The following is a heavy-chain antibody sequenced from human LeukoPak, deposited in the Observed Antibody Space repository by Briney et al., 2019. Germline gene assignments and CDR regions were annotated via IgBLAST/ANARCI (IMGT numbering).Heavy chain of an antibody. CDR1: GGSLSGDY. CDR2: INHSGSI. V-gene: IGHV4-34*01. Sequence: ASETLSLTCAVYGGSLSGDYLSWIRQPPGKGLEWMGEINHSGSISYNLSLKSRVTISVDTSKNQFSLKVTSVTAADTGVYYCATGDVAARLGHWGQGTLVTVPS. D-gene: IGHD6-6*01. J-gene: IGHJ5*02. CDR3: ATGDVAARLGH.